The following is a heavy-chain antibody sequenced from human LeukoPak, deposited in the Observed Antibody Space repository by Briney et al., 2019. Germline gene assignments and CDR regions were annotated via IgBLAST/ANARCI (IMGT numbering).Heavy chain of an antibody. V-gene: IGHV3-23*01. Sequence: GSLRLSCAASGFXFSSYAMSWVRQAPGKGLEGVSAIRGSGVTTYYADPVKGRFTISRDNSKNTLYLQMSSLRAEDTAVYYYAQEGETTVTIYYYYGMDVWGQGTTVTVSS. CDR2: IRGSGVTT. CDR1: GFXFSSYA. CDR3: AQEGETTVTIYYYYGMDV. J-gene: IGHJ6*02. D-gene: IGHD4-17*01.